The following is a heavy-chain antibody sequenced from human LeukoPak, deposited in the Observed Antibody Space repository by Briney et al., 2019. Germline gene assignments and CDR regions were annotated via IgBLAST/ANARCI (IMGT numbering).Heavy chain of an antibody. CDR2: INPNSGGT. Sequence: ASVKVSCKASGYTFTGYYMHWVRQAPGQGLEWMGWINPNSGGTNYAQKFQGRVTMTRDTSISTAYMELSRLRSDDTAVYYCARDLGDIVVVPAAPHWFDPWGQGTLVTVSS. D-gene: IGHD2-2*01. CDR1: GYTFTGYY. V-gene: IGHV1-2*02. CDR3: ARDLGDIVVVPAAPHWFDP. J-gene: IGHJ5*02.